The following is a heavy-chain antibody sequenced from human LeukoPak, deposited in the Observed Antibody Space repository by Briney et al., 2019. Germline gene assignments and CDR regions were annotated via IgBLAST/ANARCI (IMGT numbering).Heavy chain of an antibody. D-gene: IGHD2-8*01. CDR1: GFTFSNSE. Sequence: GGSLRLSCAASGFTFSNSEMNWVRQATGMLLDLFSSLSPNVSTIFYAHSVKARFTISRDNAKNSLFLQMNSLRAEYTAVYYFAIMFVYWGQGPLVTVSS. CDR3: AIMFVY. CDR2: LSPNVSTI. J-gene: IGHJ4*02. V-gene: IGHV3-48*03.